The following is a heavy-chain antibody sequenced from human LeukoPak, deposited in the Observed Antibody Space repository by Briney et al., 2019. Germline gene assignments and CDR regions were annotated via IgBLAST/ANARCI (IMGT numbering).Heavy chain of an antibody. Sequence: ASVKVSCKASGYTFTSYDINWVRQATGQGLEWMGWMNPNSGNTGYALKFQGRVTMTRNTSISTAYMELSSLRSEDTAVYYCVRVTRYCSGGSCDHDAFDIWGQGTMVTVSS. CDR1: GYTFTSYD. CDR3: VRVTRYCSGGSCDHDAFDI. CDR2: MNPNSGNT. V-gene: IGHV1-8*01. D-gene: IGHD2-15*01. J-gene: IGHJ3*02.